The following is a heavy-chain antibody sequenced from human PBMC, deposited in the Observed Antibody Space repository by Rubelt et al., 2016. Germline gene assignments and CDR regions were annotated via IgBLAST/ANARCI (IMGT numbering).Heavy chain of an antibody. CDR2: INHSGST. V-gene: IGHV4-34*01. CDR1: GGSFSGYY. Sequence: QLQLQEWGAGLLKPSETLSLTCAVYGGSFSGYYWSWIRQPPGKGLEWIGEINHSGSTNYNPSLKSRVTITVETSKNQFSLKVGSVTAADTAVYYCARAVDFWSGYPFDYWGQGTLVTVSS. CDR3: ARAVDFWSGYPFDY. D-gene: IGHD3-3*01. J-gene: IGHJ4*02.